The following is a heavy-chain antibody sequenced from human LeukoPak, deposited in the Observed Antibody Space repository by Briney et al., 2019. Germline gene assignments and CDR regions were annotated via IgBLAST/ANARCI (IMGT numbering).Heavy chain of an antibody. D-gene: IGHD3-10*01. Sequence: GGSLRLSCAASGFSFSSYWMHWVRQPPGKGLVWVSQINTDGSSTNYADAVEGRFTISRDNAKNTLYLQMNSLRAEDTAVYHCVRDLESNYWGQGTLVTVSS. J-gene: IGHJ4*02. CDR2: INTDGSST. CDR3: VRDLESNY. CDR1: GFSFSSYW. V-gene: IGHV3-74*01.